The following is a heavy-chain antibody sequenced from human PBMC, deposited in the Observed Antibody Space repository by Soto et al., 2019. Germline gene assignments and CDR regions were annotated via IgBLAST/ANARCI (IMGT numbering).Heavy chain of an antibody. D-gene: IGHD2-2*01. Sequence: QVQLVQSGAEVKKPGPSVKVSCKASGGTFSSYAISWVRQAPGQGLEWMGGIIPISDTTNYAQKFQGRVTITADESTSTAYMELSSLRSEDTAVYYCARSQGSSTSLEIYYYYYYGMDVWGQGTMVTVSS. CDR2: IIPISDTT. J-gene: IGHJ6*02. CDR3: ARSQGSSTSLEIYYYYYYGMDV. V-gene: IGHV1-69*01. CDR1: GGTFSSYA.